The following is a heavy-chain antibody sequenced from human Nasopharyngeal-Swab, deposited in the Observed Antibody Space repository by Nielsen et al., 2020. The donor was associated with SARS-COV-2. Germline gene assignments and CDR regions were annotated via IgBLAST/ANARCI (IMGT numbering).Heavy chain of an antibody. J-gene: IGHJ6*03. Sequence: SETLSLTCAVYGGSFSGYYWSWIRQPPGKGLEWIGEINHTGSTNYNPSLKSRVTISVDKSKNQFSLELSSATAADTAVYHCARPYYYYMDVWGRGTTVIVSS. CDR2: INHTGST. CDR3: ARPYYYYMDV. V-gene: IGHV4-34*01. CDR1: GGSFSGYY.